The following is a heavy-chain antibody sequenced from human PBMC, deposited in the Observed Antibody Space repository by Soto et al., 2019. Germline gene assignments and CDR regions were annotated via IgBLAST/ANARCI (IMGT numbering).Heavy chain of an antibody. Sequence: ASVKVSCKASGYTFTSYDINWVRQATGQGLEWMGWMNPNSGNTGYAQKFQGRVTMTRNTSISTAYMELSSLRSEDTAVYYCAVGLPGIAVARRTPNHNLFDSRGQGSSVIVSS. V-gene: IGHV1-8*01. J-gene: IGHJ5*01. D-gene: IGHD6-19*01. CDR2: MNPNSGNT. CDR3: AVGLPGIAVARRTPNHNLFDS. CDR1: GYTFTSYD.